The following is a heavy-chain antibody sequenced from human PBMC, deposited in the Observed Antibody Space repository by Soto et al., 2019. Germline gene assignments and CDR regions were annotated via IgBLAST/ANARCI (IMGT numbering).Heavy chain of an antibody. CDR2: ISYDGSNK. D-gene: IGHD4-17*01. V-gene: IGHV3-30*18. CDR3: AKSLSGEDYYYYYMDV. J-gene: IGHJ6*03. CDR1: GFTFSSYG. Sequence: PGGSLRLSCAASGFTFSSYGMHWVRQAPGKGLEWVAVISYDGSNKYYADSVKGRFTISRDNSKNTLYLQMNSLRAEDTAVYYCAKSLSGEDYYYYYMDVWGKGTTVTVSS.